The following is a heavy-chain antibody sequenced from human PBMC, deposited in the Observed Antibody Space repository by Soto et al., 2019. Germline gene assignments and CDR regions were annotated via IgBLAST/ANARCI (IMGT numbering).Heavy chain of an antibody. CDR2: INPNSGGT. V-gene: IGHV1-2*02. Sequence: XSVKVSCKASAYTFTGYYMHWVRQAPGQGLEWMGWINPNSGGTNYAQKFQGRVTMTRDTSISTAYMELSRLRSDDTAVYYCARDCMVVVVPAAVPDYWGQGTLVTGSS. J-gene: IGHJ4*02. CDR1: AYTFTGYY. CDR3: ARDCMVVVVPAAVPDY. D-gene: IGHD2-2*01.